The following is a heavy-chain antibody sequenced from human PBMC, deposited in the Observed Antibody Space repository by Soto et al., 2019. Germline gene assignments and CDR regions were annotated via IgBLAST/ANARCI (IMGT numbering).Heavy chain of an antibody. CDR1: GGSISSSSYY. V-gene: IGHV4-39*01. CDR2: IYYSGST. J-gene: IGHJ5*02. CDR3: ARSGSGSYHLAINDNWFDP. Sequence: SETLSLTCTVSGGSISSSSYYWGWIRQPPGKGLEWIGSIYYSGSTYYNPSLKSRVTISVDTSKNQFSLKLSSVTAADTAVYYCARSGSGSYHLAINDNWFDPWGQGTLVTVSS. D-gene: IGHD3-10*01.